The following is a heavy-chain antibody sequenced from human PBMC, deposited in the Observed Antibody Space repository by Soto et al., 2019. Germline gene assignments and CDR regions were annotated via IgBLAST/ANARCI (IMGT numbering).Heavy chain of an antibody. CDR1: GYTFTNND. J-gene: IGHJ5*02. Sequence: SVKVSCKASGYTFTNNDVSWVRQATGQGLEWMGWVNPGSGDTGYAQKFQGRLTMTRDISIATAYMELNSLTSEDTAIYYCERMDSFGSLNWFDPWGQGNLVTV. CDR3: ERMDSFGSLNWFDP. D-gene: IGHD5-18*01. CDR2: VNPGSGDT. V-gene: IGHV1-8*01.